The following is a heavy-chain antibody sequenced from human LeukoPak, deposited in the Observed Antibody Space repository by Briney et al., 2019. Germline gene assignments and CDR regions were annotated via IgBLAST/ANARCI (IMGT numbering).Heavy chain of an antibody. CDR2: IYYSGST. CDR1: RGSLPGNY. CDR3: ARYKQPVDN. D-gene: IGHD1-14*01. Sequence: SETLSLTCPLPRGSLPGNYWGWIRQPPEKGLEWIGYIYYSGSTTHTPSLKSRVTMSVDTPKIQCSLNMSSVTAADTAVYFCARYKQPVDNWGQGILVTVSS. V-gene: IGHV4-59*01. J-gene: IGHJ4*02.